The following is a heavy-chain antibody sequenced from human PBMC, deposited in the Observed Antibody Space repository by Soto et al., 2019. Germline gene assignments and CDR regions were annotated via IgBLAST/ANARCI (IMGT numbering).Heavy chain of an antibody. CDR3: AKNVWFSSSSYFDS. J-gene: IGHJ4*02. Sequence: PGGSLRLSCAASGFNFLNYAMTWVRQAPGKGLEWVSGMSGSGGAIYYADSVKGRFTISRDNSKKTLYLQMSRLRAEDTAVYFCAKNVWFSSSSYFDSWGQGTLVTVSS. CDR1: GFNFLNYA. V-gene: IGHV3-23*01. CDR2: MSGSGGAI. D-gene: IGHD6-6*01.